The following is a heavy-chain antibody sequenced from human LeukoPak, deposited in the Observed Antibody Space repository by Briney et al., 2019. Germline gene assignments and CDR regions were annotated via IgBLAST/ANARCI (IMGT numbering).Heavy chain of an antibody. CDR3: ARPRRYNWNEEAFDI. J-gene: IGHJ3*02. CDR1: GYSFTSYW. CDR2: IYPGDSDT. V-gene: IGHV5-51*01. D-gene: IGHD1-20*01. Sequence: PGESLKISCKGSGYSFTSYWIGWVRQMPGKGLEWMGIIYPGDSDTRYSPSFQGQVTISADKSISTAYLQWSSLTASDTAMYYCARPRRYNWNEEAFDIWGQGTMVTVSS.